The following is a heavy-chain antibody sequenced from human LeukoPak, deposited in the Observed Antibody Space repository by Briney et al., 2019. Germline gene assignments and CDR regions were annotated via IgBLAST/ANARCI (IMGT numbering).Heavy chain of an antibody. CDR3: ARRDYDIGWFDP. Sequence: PSETLSLTCTVSGGSIRSSSEYWAWVRQPPGKGLEWIGSIYYSGSTYYNPSLKSRVTISVGTSKNHFSLNLISVTAADTAVYYCARRDYDIGWFDPWGQGTLVTVSS. CDR1: GGSIRSSSEY. CDR2: IYYSGST. J-gene: IGHJ5*02. D-gene: IGHD3-22*01. V-gene: IGHV4-39*02.